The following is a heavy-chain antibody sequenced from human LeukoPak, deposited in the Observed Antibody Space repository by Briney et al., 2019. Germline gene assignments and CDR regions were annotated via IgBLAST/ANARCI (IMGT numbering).Heavy chain of an antibody. CDR1: GFTFSNYW. D-gene: IGHD6-19*01. CDR3: ARDFPVAGTYYFDY. Sequence: QPGGSLRLSCAASGFTFSNYWMHWVRHAPGKGLVWVSRINSYWSSSNYRDSVKARFTNSRDNAKNTLYLQMNSLRAEDSALYYCARDFPVAGTYYFDYWGQGTLVTVSS. CDR2: INSYWSSS. V-gene: IGHV3-74*01. J-gene: IGHJ4*02.